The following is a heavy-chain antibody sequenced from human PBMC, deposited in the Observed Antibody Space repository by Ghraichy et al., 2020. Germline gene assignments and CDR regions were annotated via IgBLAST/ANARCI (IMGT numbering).Heavy chain of an antibody. CDR2: INLTDGTA. D-gene: IGHD4-23*01. CDR3: ARDDTSVTSPFDY. V-gene: IGHV1-46*01. Sequence: ASVKASCKASGYTFTSYYMHWVRQAPGQGLEWMGIINLTDGTAGYAQKFKGRVTMTRDTSTSTVYMELSSLRSGDTALYYCARDDTSVTSPFDYWGQGTLVTVSS. CDR1: GYTFTSYY. J-gene: IGHJ4*02.